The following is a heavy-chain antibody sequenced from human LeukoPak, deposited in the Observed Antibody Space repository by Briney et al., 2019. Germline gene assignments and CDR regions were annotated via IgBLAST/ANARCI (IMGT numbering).Heavy chain of an antibody. Sequence: GGSLRLSCAASGFTFSSYSMNWVRQAPGKGLEWVSSISSSSSYIYYTDSVKGRFTISRDNAKNSLYLQMNSLRAEDTAVYYCAESRLWAPFDYWGQGTLVTVSS. CDR2: ISSSSSYI. CDR1: GFTFSSYS. CDR3: AESRLWAPFDY. D-gene: IGHD5-18*01. J-gene: IGHJ4*02. V-gene: IGHV3-21*01.